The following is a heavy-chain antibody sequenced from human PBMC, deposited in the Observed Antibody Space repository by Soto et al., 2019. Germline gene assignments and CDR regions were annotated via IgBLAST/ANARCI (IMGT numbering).Heavy chain of an antibody. CDR1: GFTFSSYS. CDR3: AKDEQLWPKGAFDI. CDR2: ISSSSSYI. D-gene: IGHD5-18*01. V-gene: IGHV3-21*04. J-gene: IGHJ3*02. Sequence: GGSLRLSCAASGFTFSSYSMNWVRQAPGKGLEWVSSISSSSSYIYYADSVKGRFTISRDNAKNSLYLQMNSLRAEDTAVYYCAKDEQLWPKGAFDIWGQATMVTVSS.